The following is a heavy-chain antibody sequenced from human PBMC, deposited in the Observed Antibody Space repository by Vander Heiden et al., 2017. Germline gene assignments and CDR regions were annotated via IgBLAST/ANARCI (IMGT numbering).Heavy chain of an antibody. Sequence: EVELLESGGGLVQPGGSLRLSCAASGFTFHNYAMSWVRQAPGEGLEWVSAISATGLSTNYADSVKGRFTISRDKSTNTLYLHMKSLRTEDTAVYYCATDHRNTGYPYYFEYWGRGALVTVSS. CDR1: GFTFHNYA. V-gene: IGHV3-23*01. D-gene: IGHD5-12*01. CDR3: ATDHRNTGYPYYFEY. J-gene: IGHJ4*02. CDR2: ISATGLST.